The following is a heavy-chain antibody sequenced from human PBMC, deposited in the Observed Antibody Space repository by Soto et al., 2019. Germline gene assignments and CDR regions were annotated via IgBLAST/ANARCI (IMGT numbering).Heavy chain of an antibody. D-gene: IGHD3-16*02. Sequence: QLQLQESGPGLVKPSETLSLTCTVSGGSISSSSYYWGWIRQPPGKGLEWIGSIYYSGSTYYNPSLKSRVTISVDTSKNQFSLKLSSVTAADTAVYYCARWDYDYIWGSYRSGLDAFDIWGQGTMVTVSS. CDR2: IYYSGST. CDR1: GGSISSSSYY. V-gene: IGHV4-39*01. J-gene: IGHJ3*02. CDR3: ARWDYDYIWGSYRSGLDAFDI.